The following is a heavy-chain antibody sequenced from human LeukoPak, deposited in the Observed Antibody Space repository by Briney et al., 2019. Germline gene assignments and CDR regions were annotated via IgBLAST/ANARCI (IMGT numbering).Heavy chain of an antibody. CDR3: AKAVILTGYYPDAFDL. CDR1: GFTFSSYG. Sequence: GGSLRLSCAASGFTFSSYGMHWVRQAPGKGLEWVAFIRYDGSNKYYADSVKGRFTISRDNSKNTLYLQMNSLRAEDTAVYYCAKAVILTGYYPDAFDLWGQGTMVTVSS. V-gene: IGHV3-30*02. J-gene: IGHJ3*01. D-gene: IGHD3-9*01. CDR2: IRYDGSNK.